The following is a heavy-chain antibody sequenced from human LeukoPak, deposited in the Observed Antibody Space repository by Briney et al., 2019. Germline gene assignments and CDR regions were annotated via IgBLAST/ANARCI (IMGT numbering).Heavy chain of an antibody. CDR2: LIPILSTT. Sequence: RASVKVSCKASGGTFSTSAISGVRQAPGQGLEWMGGLIPILSTTISAQKFQGRVTISADESTSTVYMELSSLRSEDAAVYYCARDFNGRLLWFGELRTAGAFDIWGQGTMVTVSS. J-gene: IGHJ3*02. D-gene: IGHD3-10*01. V-gene: IGHV1-69*01. CDR3: ARDFNGRLLWFGELRTAGAFDI. CDR1: GGTFSTSA.